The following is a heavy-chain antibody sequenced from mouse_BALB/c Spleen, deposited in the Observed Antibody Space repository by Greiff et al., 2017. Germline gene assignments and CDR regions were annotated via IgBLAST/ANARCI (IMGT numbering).Heavy chain of an antibody. D-gene: IGHD2-1*01. CDR2: ISSGGSYT. J-gene: IGHJ4*01. CDR3: ARHNGNYGDYAMDY. Sequence: EVQGVESGGGLVKPGGSLKLSCAASGFTFSSYAMSWVRQTPEKRLEWVATISSGGSYTYYPDSVKGRFTISRDNAKNTLYLQMSSLRSEDTAMYYCARHNGNYGDYAMDYWGQGTSVTVSS. V-gene: IGHV5-9-3*01. CDR1: GFTFSSYA.